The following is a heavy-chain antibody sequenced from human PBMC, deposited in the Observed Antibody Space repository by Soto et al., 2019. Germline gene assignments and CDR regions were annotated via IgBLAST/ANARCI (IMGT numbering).Heavy chain of an antibody. CDR3: ARDPGRWRRIGYSDD. V-gene: IGHV3-21*01. D-gene: IGHD2-21*02. CDR2: INPDSTYR. CDR1: GFTFSNYT. J-gene: IGHJ4*02. Sequence: YLVESGGGLVEPGGSLRLSCAASGFTFSNYTMNWVRQAPGKGLEGVASINPDSTYRYYADSVRGRFTISRDNAKDSLYLPMTSLRVEDTAVYFCARDPGRWRRIGYSDDWGQGTLVTVSS.